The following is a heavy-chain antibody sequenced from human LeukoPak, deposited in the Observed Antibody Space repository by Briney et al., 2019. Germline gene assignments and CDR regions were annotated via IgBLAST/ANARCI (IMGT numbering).Heavy chain of an antibody. CDR3: ARARRTYGSYYYYGMDV. Sequence: PGGSLRLSCVASGFTFSSYAMHWVRQAPGKGLEWVAVISYDGGIKYYADSVKGRFTISRDNSKITLYLQMNSLRADDTAVYCCARARRTYGSYYYYGMDVWGQGTTVTVSS. V-gene: IGHV3-30-3*01. CDR1: GFTFSSYA. CDR2: ISYDGGIK. J-gene: IGHJ6*02. D-gene: IGHD1-7*01.